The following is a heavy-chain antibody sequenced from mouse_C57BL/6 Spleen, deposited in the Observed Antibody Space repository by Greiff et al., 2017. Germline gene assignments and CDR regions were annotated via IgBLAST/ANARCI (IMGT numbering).Heavy chain of an antibody. D-gene: IGHD1-1*01. J-gene: IGHJ4*01. Sequence: VHLVESGAELAKPGASVKLSCKASGYTFTSYWMHWVKQRPGQGLEWIGYINPSSGYTKYNQKFKDKATLTADKSSSTAYMQLSSLTYEDSAVYYCARYQITTVVEDYAMDYWGQGTSVTVSS. CDR3: ARYQITTVVEDYAMDY. CDR1: GYTFTSYW. V-gene: IGHV1-7*01. CDR2: INPSSGYT.